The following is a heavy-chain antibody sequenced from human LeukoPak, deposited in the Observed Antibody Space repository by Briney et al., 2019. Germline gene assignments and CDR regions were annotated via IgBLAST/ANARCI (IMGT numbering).Heavy chain of an antibody. CDR1: RYTLTELS. CDR2: FDPEDGET. V-gene: IGHV1-24*01. CDR3: AAPAVADRYYFDY. D-gene: IGHD6-19*01. Sequence: ASVKVSCKVSRYTLTELSMHSVRQAPGNGRGWWGGFDPEDGETIYAQKFQGRVTMTEDTSTDTAYMDLSSLRSEDTAFYYCAAPAVADRYYFDYWGQGTLVTVSS. J-gene: IGHJ4*02.